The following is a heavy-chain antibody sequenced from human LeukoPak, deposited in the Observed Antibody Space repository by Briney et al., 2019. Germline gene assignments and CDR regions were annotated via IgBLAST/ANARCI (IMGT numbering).Heavy chain of an antibody. CDR3: ARGEHSVDS. J-gene: IGHJ4*02. D-gene: IGHD1/OR15-1a*01. V-gene: IGHV4-4*07. Sequence: SETLSLTCTVSGGAIRSHYWNWIRQPAGKGLEWIGRIYSSGYTNDNPSLKSRITMSVDMSKNQFSLRLHSVTAADTAVYYCARGEHSVDSWGQGMLVTVSS. CDR2: IYSSGYT. CDR1: GGAIRSHY.